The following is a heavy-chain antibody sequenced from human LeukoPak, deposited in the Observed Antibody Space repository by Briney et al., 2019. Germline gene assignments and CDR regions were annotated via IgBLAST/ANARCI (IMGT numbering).Heavy chain of an antibody. CDR1: GFTFSSYW. D-gene: IGHD6-13*01. CDR3: ARDFPRWYSSSWFFDY. CDR2: IKEDGSEE. Sequence: GGSLRLSCAASGFTFSSYWMSWVRQAPGKGLEWVANIKEDGSEEYYVESVKGRFTISRDNAKNSLYVQMNSLRAEDTAVYYCARDFPRWYSSSWFFDYWAREAWSPSPQ. J-gene: IGHJ4*02. V-gene: IGHV3-7*04.